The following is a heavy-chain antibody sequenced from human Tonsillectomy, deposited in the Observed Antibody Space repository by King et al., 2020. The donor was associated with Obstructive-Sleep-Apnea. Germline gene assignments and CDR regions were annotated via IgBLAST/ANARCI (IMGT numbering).Heavy chain of an antibody. CDR2: ITWNSGDI. Sequence: VQLVESGGGLVQPGRSLRLSCAASGFTFADYAMHWVRQAPGKGLEWVSGITWNSGDIDYADSVKGRFTISRDNAKNSLYLQMNSLRPEDTAFYYCAKGKADYGGNVRLIWFFDLWGRGTLVTVSS. D-gene: IGHD4-23*01. V-gene: IGHV3-9*01. CDR1: GFTFADYA. J-gene: IGHJ2*01. CDR3: AKGKADYGGNVRLIWFFDL.